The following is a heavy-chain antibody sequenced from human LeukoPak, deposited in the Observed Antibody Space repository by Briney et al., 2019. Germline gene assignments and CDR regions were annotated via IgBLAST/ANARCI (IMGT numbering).Heavy chain of an antibody. CDR3: TTGSMTQYYYDSSGFDY. Sequence: PGGSLRLSCAASGLTFSNAWMSCVRQARGEWLEWLACIKSKTDGGTTDYAAPVKGRFTISRDDSKNTLYLQMNSLKTDDTAVYYCTTGSMTQYYYDSSGFDYWGQGTLVTVSS. D-gene: IGHD3-22*01. CDR2: IKSKTDGGTT. V-gene: IGHV3-15*01. CDR1: GLTFSNAW. J-gene: IGHJ4*02.